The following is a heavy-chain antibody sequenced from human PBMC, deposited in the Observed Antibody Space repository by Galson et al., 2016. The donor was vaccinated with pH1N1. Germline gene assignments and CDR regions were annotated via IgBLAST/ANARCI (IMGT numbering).Heavy chain of an antibody. V-gene: IGHV5-10-1*01. CDR1: ASSFTSYW. J-gene: IGHJ4*02. Sequence: QSGAEVKEPGESLTISCKGSASSFTSYWISWVHQMPGKGLEWMGRINPRDSYTDYSPSFQGHVTISTDESISTAYLKWSTLKASDPAIYYCATGPSPDYWGQGTLVIVSS. CDR2: INPRDSYT. CDR3: ATGPSPDY.